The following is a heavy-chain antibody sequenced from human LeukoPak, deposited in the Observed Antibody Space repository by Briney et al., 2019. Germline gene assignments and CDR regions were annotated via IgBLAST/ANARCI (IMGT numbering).Heavy chain of an antibody. D-gene: IGHD3-10*01. CDR2: INPNSGGT. V-gene: IGHV1-2*02. J-gene: IGHJ6*03. CDR1: GYTFTGYY. CDR3: ASRPYGSGSYYNGYYYYMDV. Sequence: GASVKVSCKASGYTFTGYYMHWVRQAPGQGLEWMGWINPNSGGTNYAQKFQGRVTMTRDTSISTAYMELSRLRSDDTAVYYCASRPYGSGSYYNGYYYYMDVWGKGTTVTVSS.